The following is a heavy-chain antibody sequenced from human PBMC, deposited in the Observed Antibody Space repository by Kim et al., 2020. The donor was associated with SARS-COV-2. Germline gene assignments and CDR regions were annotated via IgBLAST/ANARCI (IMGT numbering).Heavy chain of an antibody. D-gene: IGHD1-26*01. CDR1: GGSISSYY. CDR3: ARIKWDSDTVNFYYYLDV. Sequence: SETLSLTCTVSGGSISSYYWSWIRQSPGKGLEWIGFIYDSESPTYNPSLESRSTISADSSKKQFSLNLISVTAADTAEYYCARIKWDSDTVNFYYYLDVWGKGATVTVSS. J-gene: IGHJ6*03. V-gene: IGHV4-59*01. CDR2: IYDSESP.